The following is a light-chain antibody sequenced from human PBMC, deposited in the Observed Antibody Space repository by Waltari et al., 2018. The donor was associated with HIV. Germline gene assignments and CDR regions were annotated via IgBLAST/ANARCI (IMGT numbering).Light chain of an antibody. V-gene: IGLV1-47*01. CDR3: ATWDDDLSGVV. J-gene: IGLJ2*01. CDR2: GNT. CDR1: RYNIGENL. Sequence: QSVLTQPPSASGTPGPRVTISCSGGRYNIGENLVYWFQRLPGTAPRLLVFGNTQRPSVVPVRFSGSKGGTSASLVISGLRSEDEGTYYCATWDDDLSGVVFGGGSKLTVL.